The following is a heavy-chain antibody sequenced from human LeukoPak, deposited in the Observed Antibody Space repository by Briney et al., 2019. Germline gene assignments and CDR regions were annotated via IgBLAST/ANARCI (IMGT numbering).Heavy chain of an antibody. D-gene: IGHD4-11*01. CDR1: GLIVSSNY. Sequence: PGGSLRLSCAASGLIVSSNYMSWVRQAPGKGLEWVSVIYSGGSMYYADSVKGRFTISRDNSKNTLYLQMNSLRAEDTAVYYCARARSYSSYDFDYWGQGTLVTVSS. CDR3: ARARSYSSYDFDY. V-gene: IGHV3-53*01. J-gene: IGHJ4*02. CDR2: IYSGGSM.